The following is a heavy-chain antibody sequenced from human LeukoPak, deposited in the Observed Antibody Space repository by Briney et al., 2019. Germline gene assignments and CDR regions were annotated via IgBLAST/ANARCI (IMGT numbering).Heavy chain of an antibody. CDR2: INHSGST. CDR3: ARGCDDSSGYYQYYFDY. Sequence: SGTLSLTCAVYGGSFSGYYWSWIRQPPGKGLEWIGEINHSGSTNYNPSLKSRVTISVDTSKNQFSLKLSSVTAADTAVYYCARGCDDSSGYYQYYFDYWGQGTLVTVSS. J-gene: IGHJ4*02. D-gene: IGHD3-22*01. V-gene: IGHV4-34*01. CDR1: GGSFSGYY.